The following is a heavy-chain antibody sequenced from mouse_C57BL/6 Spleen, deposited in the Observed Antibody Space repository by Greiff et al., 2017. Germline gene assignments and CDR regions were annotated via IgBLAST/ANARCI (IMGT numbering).Heavy chain of an antibody. J-gene: IGHJ4*01. CDR1: GFTFSDYG. CDR2: ISSGSSTI. D-gene: IGHD1-1*01. CDR3: ARWDYGSSSYAMDY. V-gene: IGHV5-17*01. Sequence: EVHLVESGGGLVKPGGSLKLSCAASGFTFSDYGMHWVRQAPEKGLEWVAYISSGSSTIYYADTVKGRFTISRDNAKNTLFLQMTSLRSEDTAMYYCARWDYGSSSYAMDYWGQGTSVTVSS.